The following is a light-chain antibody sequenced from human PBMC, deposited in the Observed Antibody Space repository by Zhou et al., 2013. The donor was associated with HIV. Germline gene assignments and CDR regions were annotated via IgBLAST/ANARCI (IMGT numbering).Light chain of an antibody. CDR2: KAS. Sequence: DIQMTQSPSTLSASVGDRVTITCRASRSISNWLAWYQLKPGKAPKLLIYKASNLDDGVPSRFSGSGSGTEFTLTISGLQPDDFATYYCQQYNGYSEMYNFGQGTKAGDQT. CDR1: RSISNW. J-gene: IGKJ2*01. V-gene: IGKV1-5*03. CDR3: QQYNGYSEMYN.